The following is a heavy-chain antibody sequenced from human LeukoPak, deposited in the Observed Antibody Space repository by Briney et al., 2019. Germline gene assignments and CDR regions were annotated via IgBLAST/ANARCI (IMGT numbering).Heavy chain of an antibody. CDR1: GFTFSGYD. J-gene: IGHJ4*02. CDR3: ARGKYGYTSGWQIPDY. V-gene: IGHV3-13*01. Sequence: PGGSLRLSCAASGFTFSGYDMHWVRQPTGGGLEWVSSIGISGGTYYRDSVKGRFTVSREDAKNSFYLQMNSLRAGDTAVYYCARGKYGYTSGWQIPDYWGQGTLVTVSS. D-gene: IGHD6-19*01. CDR2: IGISGGT.